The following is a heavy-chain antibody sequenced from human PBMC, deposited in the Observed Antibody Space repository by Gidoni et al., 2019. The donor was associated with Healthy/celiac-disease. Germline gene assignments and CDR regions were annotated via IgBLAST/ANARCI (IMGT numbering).Heavy chain of an antibody. V-gene: IGHV3-48*02. D-gene: IGHD6-13*01. CDR2: ISSSSSTI. CDR3: ARDLGSSSIEVDYYYYYMDV. J-gene: IGHJ6*03. CDR1: GFTFSSYS. Sequence: EVQLVESGGGLVQPGGSLRLSCAASGFTFSSYSMNWVRQAPGKGLEWVSYISSSSSTIYYADSVKGRFTISRDNDKNSLYLQMNSRRDEDTAVYYCARDLGSSSIEVDYYYYYMDVWGKGTTVTVSS.